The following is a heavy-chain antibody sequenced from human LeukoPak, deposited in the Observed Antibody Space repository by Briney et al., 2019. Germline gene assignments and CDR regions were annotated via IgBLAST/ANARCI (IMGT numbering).Heavy chain of an antibody. Sequence: PGGSLRLSCAASGFTFSSYSMNWVRQAPGKGLECVSYISSSSSTIYYADSVKGRFTISRDNVKNSLYLQMNSLRDEDTAVYYCAREYTTMLDYWGQGTLVTVSS. CDR3: AREYTTMLDY. CDR1: GFTFSSYS. J-gene: IGHJ4*02. V-gene: IGHV3-48*02. CDR2: ISSSSSTI. D-gene: IGHD1-1*01.